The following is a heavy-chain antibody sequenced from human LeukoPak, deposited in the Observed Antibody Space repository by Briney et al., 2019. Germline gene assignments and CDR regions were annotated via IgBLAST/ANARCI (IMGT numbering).Heavy chain of an antibody. CDR3: AKGGYDYVAIGYFGY. CDR1: GFIFSNYA. V-gene: IGHV3-23*01. CDR2: IIGSGDSR. J-gene: IGHJ4*02. Sequence: GGSLRLSCAASGFIFSNYAMNWVRQAPGKGLEWVSVIIGSGDSRYYADSVKGRFTISRDRSKNTLYLHMNSLTVEDTAVYYCAKGGYDYVAIGYFGYWGQGTLVTVSS. D-gene: IGHD5-12*01.